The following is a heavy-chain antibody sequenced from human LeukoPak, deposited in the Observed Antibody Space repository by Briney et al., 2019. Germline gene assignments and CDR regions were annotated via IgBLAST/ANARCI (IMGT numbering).Heavy chain of an antibody. CDR3: ARSLKMTYSWLAP. J-gene: IGHJ5*02. CDR2: IYTSGTT. V-gene: IGHV4-4*07. CDR1: DGSISNYY. D-gene: IGHD4-11*01. Sequence: SETLSLTCTVSDGSISNYYWNWIRQPAGKGLEWIGRIYTSGTTNYNPSLKTRVTISLDKSKNQFSLKLSSVTAADTAVYYCARSLKMTYSWLAPWGQESQPTVSS.